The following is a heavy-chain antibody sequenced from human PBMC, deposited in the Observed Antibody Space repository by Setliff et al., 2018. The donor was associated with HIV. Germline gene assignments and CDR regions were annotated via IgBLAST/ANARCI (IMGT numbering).Heavy chain of an antibody. CDR3: ARRPISPYTLTTGMLDP. Sequence: ETLSLTCGVYGGSFSGYYWTWIRQPPGKGLQWIGEISEGGNTNYDPSLKSRVTMSVDTSKNQISLRLISLTAADTAVYYCARRPISPYTLTTGMLDPWGQGTLVTVSS. J-gene: IGHJ5*02. D-gene: IGHD3-10*01. V-gene: IGHV4-34*01. CDR1: GGSFSGYY. CDR2: ISEGGNT.